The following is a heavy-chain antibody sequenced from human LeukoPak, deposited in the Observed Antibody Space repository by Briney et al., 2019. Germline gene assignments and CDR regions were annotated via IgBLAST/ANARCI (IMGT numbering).Heavy chain of an antibody. Sequence: GGSLRLSCAASGFTVSSNYMSWVRQAPGKGLEWVSVIYSGGSTYYADSVKGRFTISRDNSKNTLYLQMNSLRAEDTAVYYCARYLIAAPGTGWFDPWGQGTLVTVSS. V-gene: IGHV3-66*01. J-gene: IGHJ5*02. CDR1: GFTVSSNY. CDR2: IYSGGST. CDR3: ARYLIAAPGTGWFDP. D-gene: IGHD6-13*01.